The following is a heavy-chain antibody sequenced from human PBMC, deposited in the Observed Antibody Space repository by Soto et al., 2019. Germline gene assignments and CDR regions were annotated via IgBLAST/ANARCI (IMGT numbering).Heavy chain of an antibody. CDR3: ARLGYCSGGSCYDYYYYGMDV. D-gene: IGHD2-15*01. CDR1: GGSISSGGYY. J-gene: IGHJ6*02. Sequence: QVQLQESGPGLVKPSQTLSLTCTVSGGSISSGGYYWSWIRQHPGKGLEWIGYIYYSGSTYYNPYLKSRVTISVDTSKNQFSLKLSSVTAADTAVYYCARLGYCSGGSCYDYYYYGMDVWGQGTTVTVSS. CDR2: IYYSGST. V-gene: IGHV4-31*03.